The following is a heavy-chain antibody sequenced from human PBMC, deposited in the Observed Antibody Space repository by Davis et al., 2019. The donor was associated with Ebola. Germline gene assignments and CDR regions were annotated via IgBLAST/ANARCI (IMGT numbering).Heavy chain of an antibody. D-gene: IGHD2-21*01. Sequence: AASVKVSCKASGYTFTAYYMHWVRQAPGQGLEWMGRINPNSGDTDSAQKFQGRVTMTTDTSISTAYMELSRLRSDDTAVYYCARGRTSDSNNWFDPWGQGTLVTVSS. CDR3: ARGRTSDSNNWFDP. V-gene: IGHV1-2*06. CDR2: INPNSGDT. CDR1: GYTFTAYY. J-gene: IGHJ5*02.